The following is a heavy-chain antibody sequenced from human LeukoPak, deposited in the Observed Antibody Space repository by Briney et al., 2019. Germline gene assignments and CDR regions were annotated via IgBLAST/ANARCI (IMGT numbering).Heavy chain of an antibody. CDR3: AREIVAGLGVSFDI. D-gene: IGHD5-12*01. Sequence: PSETLSLTCAVYGGSFSGYYWSWIRQPPGKGLEGIGEINHSGSTNYNPSLKSRVTISVDTSKNQFSLKLSSVTAADTAVYYCAREIVAGLGVSFDIWGQGTMVTVSS. V-gene: IGHV4-34*01. CDR2: INHSGST. CDR1: GGSFSGYY. J-gene: IGHJ3*02.